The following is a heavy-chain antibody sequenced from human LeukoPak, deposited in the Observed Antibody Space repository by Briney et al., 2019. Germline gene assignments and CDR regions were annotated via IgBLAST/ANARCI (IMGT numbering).Heavy chain of an antibody. Sequence: GGSLRLSCAASGFTFSSYAMHWVRQAPGKGLEYVSAISSNGGSTYYANSVKGRFTISRDNSKNTLYLQMGSRRAEDMAVYYCARGIAVAGTTTYYFDYWGQGTLVTVSS. CDR3: ARGIAVAGTTTYYFDY. J-gene: IGHJ4*02. D-gene: IGHD6-19*01. V-gene: IGHV3-64*01. CDR2: ISSNGGST. CDR1: GFTFSSYA.